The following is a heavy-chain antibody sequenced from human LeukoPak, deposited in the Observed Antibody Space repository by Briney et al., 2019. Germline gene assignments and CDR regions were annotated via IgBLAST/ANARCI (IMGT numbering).Heavy chain of an antibody. Sequence: GGSLRLSCAASGFTFSSYGMHWVRQAPGKGLEWVAFIRYDGSNKYYGDSVKGRFTISRDNSKNTLYLQMNSLRAEDTPVYYCAKDSYYYDSSGYHYWGQGTLVTVSS. CDR3: AKDSYYYDSSGYHY. D-gene: IGHD3-22*01. CDR1: GFTFSSYG. J-gene: IGHJ4*02. V-gene: IGHV3-30*02. CDR2: IRYDGSNK.